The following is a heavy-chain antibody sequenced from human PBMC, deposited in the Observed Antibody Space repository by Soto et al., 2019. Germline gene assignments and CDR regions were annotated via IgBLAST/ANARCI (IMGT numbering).Heavy chain of an antibody. V-gene: IGHV3-49*03. J-gene: IGHJ4*02. CDR1: GFTFGDYA. Sequence: PGGSLRLSCTASGFTFGDYAMSWFRQAPGMGLEWVGFIRSKTFGGTTEYAASVKGRFTISRDDSKSIAYLQMNRLKTEDTAMYYCTRGEVTHGDRPTPEFDYWGQGTLVTVSS. D-gene: IGHD4-17*01. CDR3: TRGEVTHGDRPTPEFDY. CDR2: IRSKTFGGTT.